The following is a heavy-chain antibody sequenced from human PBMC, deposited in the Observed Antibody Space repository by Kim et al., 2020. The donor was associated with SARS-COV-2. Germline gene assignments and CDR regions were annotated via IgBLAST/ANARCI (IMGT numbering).Heavy chain of an antibody. D-gene: IGHD2-2*01. V-gene: IGHV4-39*01. Sequence: KSRVTISVDTSKNQCSLKLSSVTAADTAVYYCAREDIVVVPAAILNWFDPWGQGTLVTVSS. CDR3: AREDIVVVPAAILNWFDP. J-gene: IGHJ5*02.